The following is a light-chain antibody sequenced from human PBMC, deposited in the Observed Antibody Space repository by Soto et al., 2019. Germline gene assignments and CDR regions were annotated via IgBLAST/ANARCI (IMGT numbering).Light chain of an antibody. V-gene: IGKV1-5*01. Sequence: EIQMTQSPSTLSASVGDTVTITCLASQSVSTWLAWYQQTPGKVPKLLIYDASNLGSGVPSRFSGSGSGTDFTLTISGLQPDDFTTYYCQPYNSYPLTVGGGTQVEIK. CDR3: QPYNSYPLT. CDR2: DAS. CDR1: QSVSTW. J-gene: IGKJ4*01.